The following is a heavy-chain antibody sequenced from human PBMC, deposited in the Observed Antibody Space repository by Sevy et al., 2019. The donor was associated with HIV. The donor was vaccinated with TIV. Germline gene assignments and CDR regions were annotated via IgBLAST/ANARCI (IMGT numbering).Heavy chain of an antibody. CDR2: FDPEDGET. Sequence: ASVKVSCKVSGYTLTQLSMHWVRQAPGKGLEWMGSFDPEDGETIYAQKFQGRVTMTEDTSTDTAYMELSSLKSEDTAVFYSALTKDYYDSSGYPFDYWGQGTLVTVSS. V-gene: IGHV1-24*01. J-gene: IGHJ4*02. CDR3: ALTKDYYDSSGYPFDY. CDR1: GYTLTQLS. D-gene: IGHD3-22*01.